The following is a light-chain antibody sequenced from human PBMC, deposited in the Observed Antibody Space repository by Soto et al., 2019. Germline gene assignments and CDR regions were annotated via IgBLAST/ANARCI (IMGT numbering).Light chain of an antibody. J-gene: IGKJ5*01. CDR1: QSVGSN. Sequence: EIVMTQSPATLSVSPGERATLSCRASQSVGSNLAWYQQKPGRAPRLLIYGASTRATGIPARFSGSGSVTEFTLTISSLQSEDFAVYYWQQYNNWPITFGQGTRLEIK. CDR2: GAS. CDR3: QQYNNWPIT. V-gene: IGKV3D-15*01.